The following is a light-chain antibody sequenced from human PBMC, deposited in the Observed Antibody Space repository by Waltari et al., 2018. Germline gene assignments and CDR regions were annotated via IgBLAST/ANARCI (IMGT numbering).Light chain of an antibody. Sequence: QSALTQPASVSGSPGQSITISCTGTSSDVGGYNYVPWYQQHPGKAPKLIIYDVSNRPSGVSNRFSGSKSGNTASLTISGLQAEDEADYYCSSYTSSSTVVFGGGTKLTVL. V-gene: IGLV2-14*03. J-gene: IGLJ2*01. CDR1: SSDVGGYNY. CDR2: DVS. CDR3: SSYTSSSTVV.